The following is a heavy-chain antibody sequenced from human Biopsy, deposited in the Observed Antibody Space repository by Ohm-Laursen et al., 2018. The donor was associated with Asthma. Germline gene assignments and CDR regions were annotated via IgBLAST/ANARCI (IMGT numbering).Heavy chain of an antibody. D-gene: IGHD2-21*02. V-gene: IGHV4-30-2*06. CDR1: GDSIDSGDYS. Sequence: QTLSLTCAVSGDSIDSGDYSWTWIRQSPGVGLEWIGYIYRNGDTYYNPTLKNQVTISIDRSKNQFSLRLRSVTAADTAVYYCARGWNCGGDCYSLDSWGQGTLVTVSS. CDR3: ARGWNCGGDCYSLDS. J-gene: IGHJ4*02. CDR2: IYRNGDT.